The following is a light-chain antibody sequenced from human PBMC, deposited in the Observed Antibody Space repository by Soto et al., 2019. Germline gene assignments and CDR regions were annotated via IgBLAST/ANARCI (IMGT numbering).Light chain of an antibody. CDR3: QQYGSSGT. CDR2: GAS. Sequence: IVLTQSAGNLSLSPGERATLSCRASQSVSNNYLAWYQQKPGQAPRLLIYGASNRATGIPDRFSGSGSGTDFTLTISRLEPEDFAVYYCQQYGSSGTFGQGTKVDIK. CDR1: QSVSNNY. J-gene: IGKJ1*01. V-gene: IGKV3-20*01.